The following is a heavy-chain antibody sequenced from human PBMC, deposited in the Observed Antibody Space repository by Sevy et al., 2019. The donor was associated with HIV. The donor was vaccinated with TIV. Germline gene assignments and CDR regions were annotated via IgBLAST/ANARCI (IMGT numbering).Heavy chain of an antibody. CDR1: GFTFSDFG. Sequence: GGSLRLSCAASGFTFSDFGMHWVRQAPGKGLEWVAVISFHETIKFYAESVKGRFTISRDNTKNSLYLQMDSLRVEDTAEYYCVRGGQRFDYWGQGTLVTVSS. CDR3: VRGGQRFDY. V-gene: IGHV3-30*03. J-gene: IGHJ4*02. CDR2: ISFHETIK. D-gene: IGHD6-25*01.